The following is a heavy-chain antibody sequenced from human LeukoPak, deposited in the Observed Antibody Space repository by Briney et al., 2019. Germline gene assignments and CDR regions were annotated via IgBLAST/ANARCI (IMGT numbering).Heavy chain of an antibody. Sequence: SETLSLTCAVYGGSFSGYYWSWIRQPPGKGLEWIGEINHSGSTNYNPSLKSRVTISVDTSKNQFSLKLSSVTAADTAVYYCARSTVTTNWFDPWGQGTLVTVSS. CDR3: ARSTVTTNWFDP. D-gene: IGHD4-17*01. J-gene: IGHJ5*02. V-gene: IGHV4-34*01. CDR1: GGSFSGYY. CDR2: INHSGST.